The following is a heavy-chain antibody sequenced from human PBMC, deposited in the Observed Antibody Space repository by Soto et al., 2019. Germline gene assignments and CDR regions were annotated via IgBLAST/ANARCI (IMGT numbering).Heavy chain of an antibody. CDR3: ARGYCSSTSCQYYFDF. J-gene: IGHJ4*02. CDR1: GYTFTGYA. Sequence: ASVKVSCKASGYTFTGYAIHWVRQAPGQRHEWMGWINGGNGDTKYSQKFQGRVTITRDTSASTAYMELTSLGSEDTAVYHCARGYCSSTSCQYYFDFWGQGTLVTVS. V-gene: IGHV1-3*01. CDR2: INGGNGDT. D-gene: IGHD2-2*01.